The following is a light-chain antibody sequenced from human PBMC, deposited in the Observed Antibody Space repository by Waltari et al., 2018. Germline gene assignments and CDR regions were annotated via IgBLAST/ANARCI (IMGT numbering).Light chain of an antibody. CDR2: DAS. V-gene: IGKV3-15*01. CDR3: QRYNSYPIT. CDR1: QSVRSN. Sequence: EIEMTQSPATLSVSPGERVTLSCRANQSVRSNLAWYQQKPGLAPRLLVYDASKRATGIPDRFSGSGSGTTFTLTISSLQSEDFATYYCQRYNSYPITFGPGTKVDI. J-gene: IGKJ3*01.